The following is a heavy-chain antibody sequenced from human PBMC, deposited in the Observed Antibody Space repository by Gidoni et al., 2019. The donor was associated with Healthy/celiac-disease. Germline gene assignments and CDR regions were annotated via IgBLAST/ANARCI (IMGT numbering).Heavy chain of an antibody. CDR3: AKDQHSSWYGPYDYGMDV. D-gene: IGHD6-13*01. J-gene: IGHJ6*02. Sequence: EVQLVESGGGLVQPGRSLRLSCAASGFTFDDYAMHCVRRAPGKGLEWVSGISWNSGSIGYADSVKGRFTISRDNAKNSLYLQMNSLRAEDTALYYCAKDQHSSWYGPYDYGMDVWGQGTTVTVSS. V-gene: IGHV3-9*01. CDR2: ISWNSGSI. CDR1: GFTFDDYA.